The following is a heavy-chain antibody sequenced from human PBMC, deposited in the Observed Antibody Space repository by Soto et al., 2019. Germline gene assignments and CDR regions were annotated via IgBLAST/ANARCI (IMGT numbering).Heavy chain of an antibody. Sequence: GVSLRLSCVASGFDFSDFHISWFRQAPGKGLEWISYISSSLGHTDYAESVKGRFTISRDNAKSSVFLEMSDLRSDDTAVYYCAANWNFGLNFWGQGTLVTVS. V-gene: IGHV3-11*03. CDR2: ISSSLGHT. CDR3: AANWNFGLNF. D-gene: IGHD1-1*01. J-gene: IGHJ4*02. CDR1: GFDFSDFH.